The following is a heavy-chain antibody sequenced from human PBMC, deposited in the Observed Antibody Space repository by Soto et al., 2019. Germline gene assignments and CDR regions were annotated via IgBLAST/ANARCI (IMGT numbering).Heavy chain of an antibody. CDR2: IYYSGST. V-gene: IGHV4-39*01. CDR3: ARADDILTGYYSN. D-gene: IGHD3-9*01. J-gene: IGHJ4*02. Sequence: PSDTLSLTCTVSGGSISSSSYYWGWIRQPPGKGLEWIGSIYYSGSTYYNPSLKSRVTISVDTSKNQFSLKLSSVTAADTAVYYCARADDILTGYYSNWGQGTLVNVSS. CDR1: GGSISSSSYY.